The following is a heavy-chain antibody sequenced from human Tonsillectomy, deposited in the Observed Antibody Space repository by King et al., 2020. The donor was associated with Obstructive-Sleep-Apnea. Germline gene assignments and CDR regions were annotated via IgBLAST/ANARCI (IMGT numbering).Heavy chain of an antibody. Sequence: LQLQESGPGLVKPSETLSLTCTVSGDSVSSGSYYWSWIRQPPGKGLGWIGYIYYSGSTNYNPSLKIRVTISVDTSKNQFSLKLSSVTAADTAVYYCARDRGYYYDSSDVFDYWGQGTLVTVSS. J-gene: IGHJ4*02. D-gene: IGHD3-22*01. CDR2: IYYSGST. CDR1: GDSVSSGSYY. CDR3: ARDRGYYYDSSDVFDY. V-gene: IGHV4-61*01.